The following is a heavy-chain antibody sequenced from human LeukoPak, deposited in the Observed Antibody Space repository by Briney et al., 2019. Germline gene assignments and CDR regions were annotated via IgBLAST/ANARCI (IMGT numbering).Heavy chain of an antibody. J-gene: IGHJ4*02. D-gene: IGHD2-15*01. V-gene: IGHV4-59*02. CDR1: GDSVSGYY. CDR2: IFHSGST. Sequence: PSETLSLTCIVSGDSVSGYYWSWIRQPPGKGLEWIGYIFHSGSTNYNASLKSRVAISVDTSKNQFSLSLNSVTAADTAVYYCVGRAARYFDYWGQGILVTVSS. CDR3: VGRAARYFDY.